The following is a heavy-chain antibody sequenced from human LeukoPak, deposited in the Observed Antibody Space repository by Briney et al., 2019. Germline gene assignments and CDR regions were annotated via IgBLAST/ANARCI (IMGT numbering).Heavy chain of an antibody. CDR2: ISAYRGNA. CDR1: GFTLTNYG. V-gene: IGHV1-18*01. Sequence: ASVKVSCKASGFTLTNYGISWVRQAPGQGLKWMGWISAYRGNANYARKFQGRVTMTTDTSTNTAYMELRSLISDDTAVYYCARDLDSSGYYAILWGQGTLVTVSS. D-gene: IGHD3-22*01. CDR3: ARDLDSSGYYAIL. J-gene: IGHJ4*02.